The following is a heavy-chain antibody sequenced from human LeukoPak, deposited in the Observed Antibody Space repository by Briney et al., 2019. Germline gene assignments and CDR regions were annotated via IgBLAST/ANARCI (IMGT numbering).Heavy chain of an antibody. CDR1: GFTFSSYS. CDR3: AILEWELLPVDY. Sequence: GGTLRLSCAASGFTFSSYSMNWVRQAPGQGLERVSSISSSSSYIYYEDSVNGRFTISTDNAYNYLYPQMNSSIAEDKAVYYCAILEWELLPVDYWGQGTLVTVSS. CDR2: ISSSSSYI. J-gene: IGHJ4*02. D-gene: IGHD1-26*01. V-gene: IGHV3-21*01.